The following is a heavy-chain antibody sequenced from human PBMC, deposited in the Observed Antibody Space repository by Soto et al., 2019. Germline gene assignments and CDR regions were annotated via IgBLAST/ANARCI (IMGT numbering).Heavy chain of an antibody. CDR3: ARGGVAAPKGIWFEP. Sequence: SETLSRTCTVSGGSISSYCWGWIRQPPGKGLEWIGYIHYSGSTKYNPSLRSRVTISVDTHKKQFSLKLNSMIAADKAIYYCARGGVAAPKGIWFEPGGQGNLVT. D-gene: IGHD6-25*01. V-gene: IGHV4-59*01. J-gene: IGHJ5*02. CDR1: GGSISSYC. CDR2: IHYSGST.